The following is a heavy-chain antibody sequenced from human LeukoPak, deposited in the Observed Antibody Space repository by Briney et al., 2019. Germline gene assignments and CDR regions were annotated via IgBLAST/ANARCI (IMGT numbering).Heavy chain of an antibody. CDR3: ARTRGWELRYSDY. CDR1: GGSISSSSYY. J-gene: IGHJ4*02. Sequence: SETLSLTCTVSGGSISSSSYYWGWIRQPPGKGLEWIGSIYYSGSTYYNPSLKSRVTISVDTSKNQFSLKLSSVTAADTAVYYCARTRGWELRYSDYWGQGTLVTVSS. CDR2: IYYSGST. D-gene: IGHD1-26*01. V-gene: IGHV4-39*07.